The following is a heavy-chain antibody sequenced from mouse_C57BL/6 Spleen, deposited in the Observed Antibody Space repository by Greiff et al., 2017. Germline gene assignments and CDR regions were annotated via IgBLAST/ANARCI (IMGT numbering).Heavy chain of an antibody. CDR3: ARMDYGNYYFDY. D-gene: IGHD2-1*01. CDR2: IDPSDSYT. V-gene: IGHV1-69*01. Sequence: QVQLQQPGAELVMPGASVKLSCKASGYTFTSYWMHWVKQRPGQGLEWIGEIDPSDSYTNYTQKFKGKSTLTVDKSTSPAYMQLSSLTSEDSAVYYCARMDYGNYYFDYWGQGTTLTVSS. CDR1: GYTFTSYW. J-gene: IGHJ2*01.